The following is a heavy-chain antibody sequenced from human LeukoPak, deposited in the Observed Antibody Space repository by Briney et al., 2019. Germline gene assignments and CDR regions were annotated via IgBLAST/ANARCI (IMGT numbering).Heavy chain of an antibody. CDR1: GYTFTTYA. V-gene: IGHV1-18*01. J-gene: IGHJ5*02. CDR3: ARAVLSRWSLLQWFDP. CDR2: INPYNGHT. D-gene: IGHD3-22*01. Sequence: ASVKVSCKTSGYTFTTYAMNWVRQAPGQGLEWMGWINPYNGHTNYAQILQGRVTMTTDTSTSTAYMELRSLRSDDTAVYYCARAVLSRWSLLQWFDPWGQGTLVTVSS.